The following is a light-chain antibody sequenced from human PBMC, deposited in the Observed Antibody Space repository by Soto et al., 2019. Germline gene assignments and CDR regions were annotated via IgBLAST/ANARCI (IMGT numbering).Light chain of an antibody. CDR2: DAS. CDR3: QQRYNWLT. J-gene: IGKJ4*01. V-gene: IGKV3-11*01. CDR1: QSIRTY. Sequence: IVLTQSPATLSLSPGERATLSCRAGQSIRTYLAWYQQKSGQAPRLLIYDASNRATGTPARFSGSGSGTDFTLTISSLEPEDSAVYYCQQRYNWLTFGGGTKV.